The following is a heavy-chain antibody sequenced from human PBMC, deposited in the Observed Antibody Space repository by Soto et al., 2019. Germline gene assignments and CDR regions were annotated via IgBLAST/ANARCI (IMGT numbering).Heavy chain of an antibody. D-gene: IGHD6-19*01. CDR2: MNPNSGNT. V-gene: IGHV1-8*01. Sequence: QVQLVQSGAEVKKPGPSVKVSCKAPDNTFPSNDTTWVRQATGQGLEWMGWMNPNSGNTGYAQKFQGRVTMTRNTSISTAYMELSSLRSEDTAVYYCAREYSSGWSKDWGQGTLVTVSS. CDR3: AREYSSGWSKD. J-gene: IGHJ4*02. CDR1: DNTFPSND.